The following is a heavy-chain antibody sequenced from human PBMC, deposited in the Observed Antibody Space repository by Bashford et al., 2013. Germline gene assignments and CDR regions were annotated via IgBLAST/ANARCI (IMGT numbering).Heavy chain of an antibody. Sequence: ASVKVSCKASGYTFTTYTIHWVRQAPGQRLEWMGWINAGNGNTKYSQKFQGRVTITRDTSASTAYMELSSLRSEDTAVYYCASETAMTTVTAYGMDVWGQGTTVTVSS. CDR2: INAGNGNT. J-gene: IGHJ6*02. D-gene: IGHD4-11*01. V-gene: IGHV1-3*01. CDR3: ASETAMTTVTAYGMDV. CDR1: GYTFTTYT.